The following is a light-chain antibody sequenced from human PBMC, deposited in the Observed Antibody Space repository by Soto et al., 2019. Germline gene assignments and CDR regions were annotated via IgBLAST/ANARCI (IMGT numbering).Light chain of an antibody. CDR3: QSYDSSLSEVV. V-gene: IGLV1-40*01. CDR2: GDN. CDR1: SSNIGAGYD. J-gene: IGLJ3*02. Sequence: QPVLTQPPSVSGAPGQRVTLSCTGSSSNIGAGYDVHWYQHLPGTAPKLLIYGDNNRPSGVPDRLSGSKSGTSASLAITGLQAEDEADYYCQSYDSSLSEVVFGGGTQLNVL.